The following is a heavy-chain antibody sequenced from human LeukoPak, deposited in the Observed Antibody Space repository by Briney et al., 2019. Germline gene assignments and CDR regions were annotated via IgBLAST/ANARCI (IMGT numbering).Heavy chain of an antibody. V-gene: IGHV4-30-2*01. D-gene: IGHD4-17*01. CDR3: ASVEGSYGDYYFDY. CDR2: IYHSGST. Sequence: PSQTLSLTCTVSGGSISSGGYYWSWIRQPPGKGLEWIGYIYHSGSTYYNPSLKSRVTISVDTSKNQFSLKLSSVTAADTAVYYCASVEGSYGDYYFDYWGQGTLVTVSS. CDR1: GGSISSGGYY. J-gene: IGHJ4*02.